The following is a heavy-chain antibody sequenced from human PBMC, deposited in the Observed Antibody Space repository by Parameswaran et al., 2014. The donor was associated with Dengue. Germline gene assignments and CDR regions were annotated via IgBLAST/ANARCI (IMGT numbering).Heavy chain of an antibody. CDR2: ISGSGGST. V-gene: IGHV3-23*01. J-gene: IGHJ4*02. D-gene: IGHD6-13*01. Sequence: VRQAPGKGLEWVSAISGSGGSTYYADSVKGRFTISRDNSKNTLYLQMNSLRAEDTAVYYCAKEARYSSSWYLDYFDYWGQGTLVTVSS. CDR3: AKEARYSSSWYLDYFDY.